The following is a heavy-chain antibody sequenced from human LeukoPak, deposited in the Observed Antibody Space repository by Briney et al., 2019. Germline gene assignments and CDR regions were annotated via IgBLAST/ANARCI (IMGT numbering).Heavy chain of an antibody. D-gene: IGHD6-13*01. CDR2: ISYDGSNK. CDR3: ALSSSWYGGFFDY. V-gene: IGHV3-30*03. Sequence: GRSLRLSCAASGLTFSSYGMHWVRQAPGKGLEWVAVISYDGSNKYYADSVKGRFTISRDNSKNTLYLQMNSLRAEDTAVYYCALSSSWYGGFFDYWGQGTLVTVSS. CDR1: GLTFSSYG. J-gene: IGHJ4*02.